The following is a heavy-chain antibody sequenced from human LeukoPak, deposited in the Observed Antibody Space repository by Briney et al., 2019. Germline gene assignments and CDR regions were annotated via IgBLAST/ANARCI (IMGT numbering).Heavy chain of an antibody. CDR2: IYYSGST. Sequence: SETLSLTCTVSGGSISSYYWSWIRQPPGKGLEWIGYIYYSGSTNYNPSLKSRVTISVDTSKNQFSLKLSSVTAADTAVYYCASTTLARSSLESYMDVWGKGTTVTVSS. V-gene: IGHV4-59*01. CDR1: GGSISSYY. CDR3: ASTTLARSSLESYMDV. D-gene: IGHD3-3*02. J-gene: IGHJ6*03.